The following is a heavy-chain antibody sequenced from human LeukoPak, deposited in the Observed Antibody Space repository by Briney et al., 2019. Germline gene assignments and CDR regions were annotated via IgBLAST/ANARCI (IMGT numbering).Heavy chain of an antibody. Sequence: SETLSLTCTVSGGSISSYYWSWIRQPPGKGLEWIGYIYYSGSTNYNRSLKSRVTISVDTSKNQFSLKLSSVTAADTAVYYCARQVKTYYGSGSFDYWGQGTLVTVSS. J-gene: IGHJ4*02. CDR3: ARQVKTYYGSGSFDY. CDR2: IYYSGST. D-gene: IGHD3-10*01. V-gene: IGHV4-59*08. CDR1: GGSISSYY.